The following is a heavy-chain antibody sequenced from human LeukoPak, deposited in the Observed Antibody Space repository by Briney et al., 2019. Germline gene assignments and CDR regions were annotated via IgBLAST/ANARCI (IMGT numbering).Heavy chain of an antibody. Sequence: SDTLSLTCTVSGGSFRSYYWTWIRQTPGKGLEWIGHIYYSGNPTYNPSLKSRFTISVDPSKNQVALKVRSVTTEDTAVCYCASQRGYAYGFDSWGQGTRVTVSS. V-gene: IGHV4-59*07. CDR2: IYYSGNP. J-gene: IGHJ4*02. CDR1: GGSFRSYY. D-gene: IGHD5-18*01. CDR3: ASQRGYAYGFDS.